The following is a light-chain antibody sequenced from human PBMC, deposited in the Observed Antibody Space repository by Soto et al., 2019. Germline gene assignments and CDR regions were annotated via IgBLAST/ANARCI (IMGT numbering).Light chain of an antibody. V-gene: IGLV2-14*01. CDR1: SSDVGGYNY. J-gene: IGLJ1*01. CDR2: DVT. Sequence: QSVLTQPASVSGSPGQSITISCTGTSSDVGGYNYVSWYQQHPVKAPKLMIYDVTNRPSGVSDRFSGSKSGNTASLTISGLQAEGEADYYCSSYTSSSTPYVVGTGTKVTVL. CDR3: SSYTSSSTPYV.